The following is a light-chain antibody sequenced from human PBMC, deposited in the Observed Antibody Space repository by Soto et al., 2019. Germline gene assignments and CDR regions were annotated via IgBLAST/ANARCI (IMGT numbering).Light chain of an antibody. Sequence: DIEMTQSPSSLSASVGDRVTITCQASQDISKYLNWYQQKPGKAPKLLIYDASNLETGVPSRFSGSGSGKHFTFTVPSLQPEDIATYYCQTFNSIPYSFGQGTKLEIK. CDR3: QTFNSIPYS. J-gene: IGKJ2*01. CDR2: DAS. CDR1: QDISKY. V-gene: IGKV1-33*01.